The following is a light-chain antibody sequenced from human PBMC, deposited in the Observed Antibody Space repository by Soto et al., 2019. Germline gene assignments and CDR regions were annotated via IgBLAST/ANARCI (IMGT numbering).Light chain of an antibody. CDR2: DVS. CDR3: QQYNSYPWT. J-gene: IGKJ1*01. CDR1: ESISSW. Sequence: DIEMTQSPSTLSASIGDRVVITCRASESISSWLAWYQQKPGKAPKLLIYDVSSLESGVPSRFSGSESGTEFTLTISSLQPDDFATYYCQQYNSYPWTFGQRTKVDIK. V-gene: IGKV1-5*01.